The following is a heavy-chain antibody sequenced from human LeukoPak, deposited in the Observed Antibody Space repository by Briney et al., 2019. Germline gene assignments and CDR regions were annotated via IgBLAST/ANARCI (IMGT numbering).Heavy chain of an antibody. J-gene: IGHJ6*03. CDR3: AREYCGSTICYIRFGYYYYYMDV. D-gene: IGHD2-2*02. V-gene: IGHV3-20*04. Sequence: GGSLRLSCAASGFTFDDYGMSWVRQAPGKGLEWVSGINRNGGSTGYADSVKGRSTISRGNAKNSLYLQMNSLRAEDTALYYCAREYCGSTICYIRFGYYYYYMDVWGKGTTVTVSS. CDR1: GFTFDDYG. CDR2: INRNGGST.